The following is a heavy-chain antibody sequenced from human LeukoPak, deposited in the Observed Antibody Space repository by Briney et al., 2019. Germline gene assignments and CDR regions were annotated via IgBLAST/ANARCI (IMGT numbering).Heavy chain of an antibody. CDR2: IYYSGST. J-gene: IGHJ4*02. CDR1: GGSISSSSSY. Sequence: PSETLSLTCTVSGGSISSSSSYWGWIRQPPGKGLEWIGSIYYSGSTYYNPSLKSRVTISVDTSKNQFSLKLSSMTAADTAVYYCARRVGDGYFDYWGQGTLVTVSS. V-gene: IGHV4-39*01. CDR3: ARRVGDGYFDY. D-gene: IGHD1-26*01.